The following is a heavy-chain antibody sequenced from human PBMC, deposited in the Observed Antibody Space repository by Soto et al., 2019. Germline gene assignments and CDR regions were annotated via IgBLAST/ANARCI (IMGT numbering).Heavy chain of an antibody. V-gene: IGHV3-23*01. CDR1: GFTFSTYA. J-gene: IGHJ4*02. Sequence: LRRSCAASGFTFSTYAMTWVRQAPGKGLEGVSSSSTNSGTTSYADSVKGRFTISRDNSKNTLYLQMNSLRAEDTAVYYCAKNLPGSREFDYWGQGTLVTVSS. D-gene: IGHD1-26*01. CDR3: AKNLPGSREFDY. CDR2: SSTNSGTT.